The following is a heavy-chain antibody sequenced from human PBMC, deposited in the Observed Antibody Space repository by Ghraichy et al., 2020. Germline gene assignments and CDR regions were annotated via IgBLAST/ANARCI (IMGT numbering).Heavy chain of an antibody. Sequence: SVKVSCKASGVTFSSYAISWVRQAPGQGLEWMGGIIPIFGTANYAQKFQGRVTITTDESTSTAYMELSSLRSEDTAVYYCAREGRIEARPSPFDYWGQGTLVTVSS. CDR1: GVTFSSYA. V-gene: IGHV1-69*05. CDR3: AREGRIEARPSPFDY. D-gene: IGHD6-6*01. CDR2: IIPIFGTA. J-gene: IGHJ4*02.